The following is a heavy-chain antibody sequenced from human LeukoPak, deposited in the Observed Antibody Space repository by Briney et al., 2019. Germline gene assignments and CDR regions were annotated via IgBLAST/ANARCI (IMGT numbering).Heavy chain of an antibody. CDR2: IWYDGSNK. Sequence: GGSLRLSCAASGFTFSSYGMHWVGQAPGKGLEWVAVIWYDGSNKYYADSVKGRFTISRDNSKNTLYLQMNSLRAEDTAVYYCALFLDYEADYWGQGTLVTVSS. CDR3: ALFLDYEADY. D-gene: IGHD3/OR15-3a*01. CDR1: GFTFSSYG. J-gene: IGHJ4*02. V-gene: IGHV3-33*01.